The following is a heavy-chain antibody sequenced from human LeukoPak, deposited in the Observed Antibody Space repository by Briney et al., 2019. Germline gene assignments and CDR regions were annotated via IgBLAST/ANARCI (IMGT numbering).Heavy chain of an antibody. Sequence: GRSLRLSCAASGFTFDDYAMHWVRQAPGKGLEGVSGISWNSGSIGYADSVKGRFTISRDNAKNSLYLQMNSLRAEDMALYYCAKDMGPMSSGFPGDAFDIWGQGTMVTVSS. CDR3: AKDMGPMSSGFPGDAFDI. V-gene: IGHV3-9*03. CDR2: ISWNSGSI. J-gene: IGHJ3*02. CDR1: GFTFDDYA. D-gene: IGHD6-19*01.